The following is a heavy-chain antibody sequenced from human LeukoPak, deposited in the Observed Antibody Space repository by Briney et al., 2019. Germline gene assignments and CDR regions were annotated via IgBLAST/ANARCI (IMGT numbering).Heavy chain of an antibody. CDR3: ARGSIRGLPPIDY. J-gene: IGHJ4*02. D-gene: IGHD5/OR15-5a*01. V-gene: IGHV3-21*01. CDR1: GFNFSSYS. CDR2: ISSSSSYI. Sequence: PGGSLRLSCAASGFNFSSYSMNWVRQAPGKGLEWVSSISSSSSYIYYADSVKGRFTISRDNAKNSLYLQMNSLRAEDTAVYYCARGSIRGLPPIDYWGQGTLVTVSS.